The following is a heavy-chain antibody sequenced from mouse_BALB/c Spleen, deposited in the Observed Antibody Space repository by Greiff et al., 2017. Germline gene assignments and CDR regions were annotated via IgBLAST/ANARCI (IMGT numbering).Heavy chain of an antibody. V-gene: IGHV1S137*01. CDR1: GYTFTDYA. D-gene: IGHD1-1*01. Sequence: VQLQQSGAELVRPGVSVKISCKGSGYTFTDYAMHWVKQSHAKSLEWIGVISTYYGDASYNQKFKGKATMTVDKSSSTAYMELARLTSEDSAIYYCARAYYYGSRGFAYWGQGTLVTVSA. CDR2: ISTYYGDA. CDR3: ARAYYYGSRGFAY. J-gene: IGHJ3*01.